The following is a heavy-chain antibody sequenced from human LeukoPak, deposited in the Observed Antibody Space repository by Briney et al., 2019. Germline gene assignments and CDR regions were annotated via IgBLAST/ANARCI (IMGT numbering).Heavy chain of an antibody. CDR3: ARDQPGTYTLSST. D-gene: IGHD6-19*01. V-gene: IGHV3-30-3*01. J-gene: IGHJ5*02. CDR1: GFTVSSNY. CDR2: ISFDGSDK. Sequence: GGSLRLSCAASGFTVSSNYMSWVRQAPGKGLEWVAFISFDGSDKYYADSVKGRFTISRDNSKNTLYLQMNSLGAEDTAVYYCARDQPGTYTLSSTWGQGTLVTVSS.